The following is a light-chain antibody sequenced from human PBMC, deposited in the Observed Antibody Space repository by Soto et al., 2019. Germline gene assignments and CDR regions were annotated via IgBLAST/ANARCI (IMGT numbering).Light chain of an antibody. J-gene: IGLJ1*01. Sequence: QSVLTQPRSVSGSPGQSVSISCTGTSSDVGGYNYVSWYQQHPGKAPKLMIYDINNRPSGVSNRFSGSKSGNTASLTISGLQAEDEADYYCVSYTTSASYVFGTGTKVTVL. CDR3: VSYTTSASYV. V-gene: IGLV2-11*01. CDR1: SSDVGGYNY. CDR2: DIN.